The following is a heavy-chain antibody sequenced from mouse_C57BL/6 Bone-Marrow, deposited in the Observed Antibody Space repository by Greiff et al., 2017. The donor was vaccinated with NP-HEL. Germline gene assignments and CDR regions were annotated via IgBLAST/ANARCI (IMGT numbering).Heavy chain of an antibody. CDR3: ARYIAPQLGRFDY. CDR1: GFTFTDYY. J-gene: IGHJ2*01. CDR2: IRNKANGYTT. D-gene: IGHD4-1*02. Sequence: EVMLVESGGGLVQPGGSLSLSCAASGFTFTDYYMSWVRQPPGKALEWLGFIRNKANGYTTEYSASVKGRFTISRDNSQSILYLQMNALRAEDSATYYCARYIAPQLGRFDYWGQGTTLTVSS. V-gene: IGHV7-3*01.